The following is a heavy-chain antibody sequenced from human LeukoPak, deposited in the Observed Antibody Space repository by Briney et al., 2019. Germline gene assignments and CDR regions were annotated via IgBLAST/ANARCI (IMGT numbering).Heavy chain of an antibody. Sequence: GGSLRLSCAASGFTFSSYAMHWVRQAPGKGLEWVAVISYDGSNKYYADSVKGRFTISRDNSKNTLYLQMNSLRAEDTAVYYCARERGAAAGYYFDYWGQGTLVTVSS. D-gene: IGHD6-13*01. CDR1: GFTFSSYA. V-gene: IGHV3-30-3*01. J-gene: IGHJ4*02. CDR2: ISYDGSNK. CDR3: ARERGAAAGYYFDY.